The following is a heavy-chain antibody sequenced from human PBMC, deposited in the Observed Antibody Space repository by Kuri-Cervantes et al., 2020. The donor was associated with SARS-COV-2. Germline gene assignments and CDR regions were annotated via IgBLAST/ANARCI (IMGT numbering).Heavy chain of an antibody. CDR2: INTTTGDP. CDR1: GYTFTTYV. Sequence: ASVKVSCKASGYTFTTYVMNWVRQAPGQGLEWMGCINTTTGDPAYAQGFTGRFVFSLDTSVSTAYLQTKRLKAEDTAVYFCARSKTHFGSSSNFDSWGQGTLVTVSS. J-gene: IGHJ5*01. D-gene: IGHD6-13*01. CDR3: ARSKTHFGSSSNFDS. V-gene: IGHV7-4-1*02.